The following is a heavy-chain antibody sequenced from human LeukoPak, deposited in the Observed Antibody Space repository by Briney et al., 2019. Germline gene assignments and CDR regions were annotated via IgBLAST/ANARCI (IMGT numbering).Heavy chain of an antibody. D-gene: IGHD3-10*01. Sequence: GGSLRLSCAASGFTFDDYGMSWVRQAPGKGLEWVSGINWNGGSTGYADSVKGRFTISRDNSKSSLYLQMNNLRPEDTALYYCTKDINSGIFYNTYMDVWGKGTPVTVSS. CDR2: INWNGGST. J-gene: IGHJ6*03. CDR3: TKDINSGIFYNTYMDV. V-gene: IGHV3-20*04. CDR1: GFTFDDYG.